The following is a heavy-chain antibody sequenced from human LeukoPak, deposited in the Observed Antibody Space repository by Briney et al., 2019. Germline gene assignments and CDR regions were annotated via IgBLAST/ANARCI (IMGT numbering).Heavy chain of an antibody. CDR3: ASGRFGEYLDY. V-gene: IGHV3-53*04. Sequence: GGSLRLSCAASGFTFSSYSMNWVRQAPGKGLEWVSVIYSGGSTYYADSVKGRFTISRHNSKNTLHLQMNSLRAEDTAVYYCASGRFGEYLDYWGQGTLVTVSS. D-gene: IGHD3-10*01. CDR1: GFTFSSYS. J-gene: IGHJ4*02. CDR2: IYSGGST.